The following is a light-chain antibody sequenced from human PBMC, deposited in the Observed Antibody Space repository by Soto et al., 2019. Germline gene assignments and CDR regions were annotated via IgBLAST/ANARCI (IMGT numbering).Light chain of an antibody. Sequence: QSALTQPASVSGSPGQSITISCTGTSNHVGSYNLVSWYQQHPGKAPKLIIYEANKRPSGISNRFSGSESASLTISGLQPEEEADYYCCSYAGRDTYVFGTGTKVTVL. CDR3: CSYAGRDTYV. CDR2: EAN. CDR1: SNHVGSYNL. J-gene: IGLJ1*01. V-gene: IGLV2-23*01.